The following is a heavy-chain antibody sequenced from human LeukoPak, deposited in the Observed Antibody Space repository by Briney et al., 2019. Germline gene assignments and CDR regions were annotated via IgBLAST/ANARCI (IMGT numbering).Heavy chain of an antibody. CDR2: MVGSGKT. V-gene: IGHV3-23*01. D-gene: IGHD4-17*01. CDR3: AKDMHSGDGRWEFDP. CDR1: GFSFSTYA. Sequence: GGFLRLSXVASGFSFSTYAMTWVRQAPGKGLEWVSGMVGSGKTYYADSVKGRFTISRDNSKNTVYLQMNSLRVEDTAIYYCAKDMHSGDGRWEFDPWGRGTLVTVSS. J-gene: IGHJ5*02.